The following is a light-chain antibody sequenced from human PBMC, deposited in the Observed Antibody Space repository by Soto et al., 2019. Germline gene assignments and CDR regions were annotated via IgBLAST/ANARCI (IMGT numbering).Light chain of an antibody. CDR3: QKYNRAPLT. V-gene: IGKV1-27*01. CDR2: AAS. CDR1: QDISNY. J-gene: IGKJ4*01. Sequence: DIQMTQSPCSLSASVGDTVTITCRASQDISNYLAWYQQKPGRVPKVLIYAASTLQSGVPSRFSAIGSGTYFTLTISSLQPEDVATYYCQKYNRAPLTFGGGTKVEIK.